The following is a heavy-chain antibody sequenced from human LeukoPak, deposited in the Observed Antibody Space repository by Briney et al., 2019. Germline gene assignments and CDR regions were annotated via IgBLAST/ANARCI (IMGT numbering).Heavy chain of an antibody. Sequence: SQTLSLTCTVSGGSISSGDYYWSWIRQPPGKGLAWIGYIYYSGSTYYNPSLKSRVTISVDTSKNQFSLKLSSVTAADTAVYYCASTIFGDSGSWFDPWGQGTLVTVSS. CDR3: ASTIFGDSGSWFDP. CDR2: IYYSGST. J-gene: IGHJ5*02. CDR1: GGSISSGDYY. D-gene: IGHD3-3*01. V-gene: IGHV4-30-4*08.